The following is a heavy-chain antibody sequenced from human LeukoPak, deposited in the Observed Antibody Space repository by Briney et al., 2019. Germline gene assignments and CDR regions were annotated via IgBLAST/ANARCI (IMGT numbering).Heavy chain of an antibody. D-gene: IGHD4/OR15-4a*01. J-gene: IGHJ4*02. V-gene: IGHV3-7*01. CDR2: IKTDGSHT. Sequence: GGSLRLSCAASGFTFSSYWMTWVRQAPGKGLEWVANIKTDGSHTYYVDFVKGRFAISRDNAKNLLFLQLGSLRADDTGVYYCARASMGGRDYHLNSWGQGTLVTVSS. CDR3: ARASMGGRDYHLNS. CDR1: GFTFSSYW.